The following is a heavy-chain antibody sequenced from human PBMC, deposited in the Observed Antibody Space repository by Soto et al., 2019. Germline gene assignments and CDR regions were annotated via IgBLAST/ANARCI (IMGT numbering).Heavy chain of an antibody. CDR1: GYTFTSYY. CDR2: INPSGGST. Sequence: KYSAASVKVSCKASGYTFTSYYMHWVRQAPGQGLEWMGIINPSGGSTSYAQKFQGRVTMTRDTSTSTVYMELSSLRSEDTAVYYCARGGLYGSGSYYYYYYGMDVWGQGTTVTVSS. D-gene: IGHD3-10*01. J-gene: IGHJ6*01. CDR3: ARGGLYGSGSYYYYYYGMDV. V-gene: IGHV1-46*01.